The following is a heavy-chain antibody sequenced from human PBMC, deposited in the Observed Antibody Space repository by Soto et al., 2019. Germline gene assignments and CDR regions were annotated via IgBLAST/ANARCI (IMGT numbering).Heavy chain of an antibody. CDR2: IGGSGSGT. V-gene: IGHV3-23*05. D-gene: IGHD5-12*01. J-gene: IGHJ4*02. CDR3: VKGRSGYDFDY. CDR1: GFTFSSYV. Sequence: EVQLLESGGGLVQPGGSLRLSCAASGFTFSSYVMSWVRQAPGKGLEWVSAIGGSGSGTYYADSVKGRFTISRDNSKNTLYVQMNSLRAEDTAVYYCVKGRSGYDFDYWGQGTLVTVAS.